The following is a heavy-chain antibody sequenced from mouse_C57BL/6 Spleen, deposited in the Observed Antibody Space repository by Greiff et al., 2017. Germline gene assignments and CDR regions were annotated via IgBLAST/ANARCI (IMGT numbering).Heavy chain of an antibody. CDR3: ASDYYYGSSAWFAY. V-gene: IGHV5-6*01. Sequence: EVQLVESGGDLVKPGGSLKLSCAASGFTFSSYGMSWVRQTPDKRLEWVATISSGGSYTYYPDSVKGRFTISRDNATNTLYLQMSSLKSEDTSMYYCASDYYYGSSAWFAYWGQGTLVTVSA. CDR2: ISSGGSYT. J-gene: IGHJ3*01. CDR1: GFTFSSYG. D-gene: IGHD1-1*01.